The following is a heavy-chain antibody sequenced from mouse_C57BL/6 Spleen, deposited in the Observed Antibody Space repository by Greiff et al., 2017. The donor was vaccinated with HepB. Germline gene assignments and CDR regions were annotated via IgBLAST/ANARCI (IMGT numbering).Heavy chain of an antibody. CDR3: AREIARYFDV. Sequence: QVQLKESGAELVKPGASVKISCKASGYAFSSYWMNWVKQRPGKGLEWIGQIYPGDGDTNYNGKFKGKATLTADKSSSTAYMQLSSLTSEDSAVYFCAREIARYFDVWGTGTTVTVSS. CDR2: IYPGDGDT. CDR1: GYAFSSYW. D-gene: IGHD6-1*01. J-gene: IGHJ1*03. V-gene: IGHV1-80*01.